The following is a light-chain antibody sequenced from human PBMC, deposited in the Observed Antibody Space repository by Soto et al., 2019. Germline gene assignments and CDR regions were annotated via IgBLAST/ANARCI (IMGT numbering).Light chain of an antibody. CDR2: GAS. CDR3: QQYTNWPYT. CDR1: QSVSSN. Sequence: EIVMTQSPATLSVSPGERATLSCRASQSVSSNLAWYQQKPGQAPRLLIYGASTRATGIPARFSGSGSGTEFTLTFSSLQSEDFAVYYCQQYTNWPYTFGQGTKLEIK. V-gene: IGKV3-15*01. J-gene: IGKJ2*01.